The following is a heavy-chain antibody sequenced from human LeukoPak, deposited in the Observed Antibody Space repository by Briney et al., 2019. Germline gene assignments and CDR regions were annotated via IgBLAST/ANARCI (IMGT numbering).Heavy chain of an antibody. CDR3: ARESGNGYNLYLDY. CDR2: ISTSSSYI. D-gene: IGHD5-24*01. V-gene: IGHV3-21*04. Sequence: GGSLRLSCAASGFTFSGYSMNWVRQAPGKGLEWVSSISTSSSYIYYADSMKGRFTISRDNAKNSLYLQMNSLRAEDTALYYCARESGNGYNLYLDYWGQGTLVTVSS. CDR1: GFTFSGYS. J-gene: IGHJ4*02.